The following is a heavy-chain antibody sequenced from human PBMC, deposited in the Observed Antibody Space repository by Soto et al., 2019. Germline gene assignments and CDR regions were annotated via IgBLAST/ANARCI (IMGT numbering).Heavy chain of an antibody. CDR3: AKDLHELGMGGDFDY. Sequence: GGSLRLSCAASGFTFSSYAMSWVRQAPGKGLEWVSAISGSGGSTYYADSVKGRFTISRDNSKNTLYLQMNSLRAEDTAVYYCAKDLHELGMGGDFDYWGQGTLVTVSS. V-gene: IGHV3-23*01. J-gene: IGHJ4*02. CDR1: GFTFSSYA. CDR2: ISGSGGST. D-gene: IGHD7-27*01.